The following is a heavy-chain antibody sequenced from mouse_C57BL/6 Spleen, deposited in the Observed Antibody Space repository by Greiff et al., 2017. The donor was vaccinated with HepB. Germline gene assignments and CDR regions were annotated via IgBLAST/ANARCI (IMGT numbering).Heavy chain of an antibody. CDR1: GYTFTSYW. D-gene: IGHD2-5*01. V-gene: IGHV1-52*01. CDR3: ARAFYSNYGSVCYFDY. Sequence: QVQLQQPGAELVRPGSSVKLSCKASGYTFTSYWMHWVKQRPIQGLEWIGNIDPSDSETHYNQKFKDKATLTVDKSSSTAYMQLSSLTSEDSAVYYCARAFYSNYGSVCYFDYWGQGTTLTVSS. CDR2: IDPSDSET. J-gene: IGHJ2*01.